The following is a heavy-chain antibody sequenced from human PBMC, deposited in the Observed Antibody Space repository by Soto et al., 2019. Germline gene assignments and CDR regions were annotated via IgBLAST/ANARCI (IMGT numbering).Heavy chain of an antibody. CDR1: GFTFSSYG. Sequence: GGSLRLSCAASGFTFSSYGMHWVRQAPGRGLEWVSDISNSRSNIYYADSVKGRFTISRDNAKNSLYLQMNSLRAEDTAVYYCASTSGYSSVGWGQGTLVTVSS. J-gene: IGHJ4*02. D-gene: IGHD5-18*01. CDR2: ISNSRSNI. V-gene: IGHV3-48*01. CDR3: ASTSGYSSVG.